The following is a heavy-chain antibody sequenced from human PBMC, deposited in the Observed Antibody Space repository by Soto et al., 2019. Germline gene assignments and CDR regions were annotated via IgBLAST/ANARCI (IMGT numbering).Heavy chain of an antibody. V-gene: IGHV3-23*01. CDR3: AKDGTTAGIHYYGMDI. CDR2: IVRGGDT. J-gene: IGHJ6*02. Sequence: PGGSLRLSCEVSGFTLTSYGMNWVRQAPDKGLEWVSTIVRGGDTFYADSVRGRFTISRDNSKNTLFLQMNSLRAEDTALYFCAKDGTTAGIHYYGMDIWGQGTTVTVS. CDR1: GFTLTSYG. D-gene: IGHD1-1*01.